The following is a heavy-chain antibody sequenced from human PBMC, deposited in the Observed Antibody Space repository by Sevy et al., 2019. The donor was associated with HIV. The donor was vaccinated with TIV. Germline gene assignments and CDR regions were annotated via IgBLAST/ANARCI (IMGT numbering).Heavy chain of an antibody. CDR3: TTDLPYYGSG. Sequence: GGSLRLSCAASGFXFSNAWMNXXRXAPXXXLEWVXRIKXXXXXGTXDYAAPVKGRFTISRDDSKNTLYXQMNSLKTEDTAXYYCTTDLPYYGSGWGQGTLVTVSS. CDR2: IKXXXXXGTX. V-gene: IGHV3-15*07. CDR1: GFXFSNAW. J-gene: IGHJ4*02. D-gene: IGHD3-10*01.